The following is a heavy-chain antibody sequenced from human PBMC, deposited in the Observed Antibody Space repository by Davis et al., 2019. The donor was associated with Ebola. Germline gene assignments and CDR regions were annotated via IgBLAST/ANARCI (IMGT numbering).Heavy chain of an antibody. D-gene: IGHD6-13*01. CDR3: ARDRLGSSSSGVDP. Sequence: PSETLSLTCAVYGGSLSGYYWSWIRQPPGKGLEWIGEINHSGSTNYNPSLKSRVTISVDTSKNQFSLKLSSVTAADTAVYYCARDRLGSSSSGVDPWGQGTLVTVSS. CDR2: INHSGST. V-gene: IGHV4-34*01. CDR1: GGSLSGYY. J-gene: IGHJ5*02.